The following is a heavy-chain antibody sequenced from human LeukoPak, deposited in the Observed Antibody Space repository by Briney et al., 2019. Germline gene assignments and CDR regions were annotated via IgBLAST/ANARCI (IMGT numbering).Heavy chain of an antibody. D-gene: IGHD4-11*01. CDR3: ASYYSNVYFDY. CDR1: GGSISSSNW. Sequence: SETLSLTCAVSGGSISSSNWWSWVRQPPGKGLEWIGEIFHSGSTNYNPSLKSRVTISVDKSKNQFSLKLSSVTAADTAVYYCASYYSNVYFDYWGQGTLVTVSS. CDR2: IFHSGST. J-gene: IGHJ4*02. V-gene: IGHV4-4*02.